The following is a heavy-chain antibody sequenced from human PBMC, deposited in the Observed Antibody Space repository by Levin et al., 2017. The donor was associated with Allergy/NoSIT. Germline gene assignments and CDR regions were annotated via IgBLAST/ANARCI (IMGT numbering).Heavy chain of an antibody. V-gene: IGHV4-39*01. Sequence: GSLRLSCTVSGDSFNSATYYWGWIRQPPGKGLEWIGTIYYRGATYYNPSLKSRVTMSVDTPKNQFSLHLTSVTTADTAVYSCARYSSVTAAFDSWGQGTLVTVSS. CDR3: ARYSSVTAAFDS. CDR1: GDSFNSATYY. J-gene: IGHJ4*02. CDR2: IYYRGAT. D-gene: IGHD2-21*02.